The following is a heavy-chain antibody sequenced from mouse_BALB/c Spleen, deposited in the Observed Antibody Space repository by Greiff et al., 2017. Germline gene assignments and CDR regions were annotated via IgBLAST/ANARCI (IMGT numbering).Heavy chain of an antibody. Sequence: VQLKESGPELVKPGASVKMSCKASGYTFTSYVMHWVKQKPGQGLEWIGYINPYNDGTKYNEKFKGKATLTSDKSSSTAYMELSSLTSEDSAVYYCARRGDGNYGSYFDYWGQGTTLTVSS. J-gene: IGHJ2*01. D-gene: IGHD2-1*01. CDR3: ARRGDGNYGSYFDY. CDR2: INPYNDGT. V-gene: IGHV1-14*01. CDR1: GYTFTSYV.